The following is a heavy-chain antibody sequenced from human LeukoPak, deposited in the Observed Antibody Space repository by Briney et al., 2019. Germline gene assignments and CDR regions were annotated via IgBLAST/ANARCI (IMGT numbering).Heavy chain of an antibody. J-gene: IGHJ4*02. D-gene: IGHD3-10*01. Sequence: GASVKVSCKASGYTFTDYYILWVRQAPGQGLEWMGWINPNSGGTNYAQKFQGRVTMTRDTSISTAYMEVSRLRSDDTAVYYCARDKGRFGDNYYFDYWGQGTLVTVSS. CDR3: ARDKGRFGDNYYFDY. V-gene: IGHV1-2*02. CDR1: GYTFTDYY. CDR2: INPNSGGT.